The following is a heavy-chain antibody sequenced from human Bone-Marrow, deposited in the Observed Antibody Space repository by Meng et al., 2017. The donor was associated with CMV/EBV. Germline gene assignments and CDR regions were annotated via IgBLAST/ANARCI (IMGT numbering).Heavy chain of an antibody. J-gene: IGHJ6*02. CDR3: ARELLGMDV. CDR1: GFTFSSYE. V-gene: IGHV3-48*03. Sequence: GGSLRLSCAASGFTFSSYEMNWARQAPGKGLEWVSYIRSSGSIIYYADSVKGRFTVSRDNAKNSLYLQMNSLRAEDTAVYYCARELLGMDVWGQGTTVTVSS. CDR2: IRSSGSII.